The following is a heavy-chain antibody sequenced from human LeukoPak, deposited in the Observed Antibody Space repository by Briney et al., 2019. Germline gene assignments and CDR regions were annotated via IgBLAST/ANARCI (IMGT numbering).Heavy chain of an antibody. CDR3: ARQWELLTSIWFDP. CDR1: GASISSYY. J-gene: IGHJ5*02. CDR2: FYTSGST. V-gene: IGHV4-4*07. D-gene: IGHD1-26*01. Sequence: SETLSLTCTVSGASISSYYWSWIRQPAGKGLEWIGRFYTSGSTNYNPSLKSRVTMSLDTSKSQFSLKLSSVTAADTAVYYCARQWELLTSIWFDPWGQGTLVTVSS.